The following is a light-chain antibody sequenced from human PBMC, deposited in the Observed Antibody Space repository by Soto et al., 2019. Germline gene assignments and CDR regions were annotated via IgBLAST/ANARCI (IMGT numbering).Light chain of an antibody. CDR2: DAS. V-gene: IGKV3-15*01. CDR3: QQYIKWPIT. CDR1: QSVSIN. Sequence: EIVMTQSPATVSVSPGERASLSCRATQSVSINLAWYHHKPGQAPRLLLSDASTRATGIPARFSGSGSGTEFTLTVSSLQSEDFAVYSCQQYIKWPITFGQGTRLEI. J-gene: IGKJ5*01.